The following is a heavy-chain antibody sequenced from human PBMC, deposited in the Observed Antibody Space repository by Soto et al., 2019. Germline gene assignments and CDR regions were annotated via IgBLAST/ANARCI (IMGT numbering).Heavy chain of an antibody. V-gene: IGHV1-18*01. CDR1: GYTFTSYG. D-gene: IGHD1-20*01. Sequence: QVRLVQSGAEVKKPGASVKVSCKASGYTFTSYGISWVRQAPGQGLEWMGWISAYNGNTNYAQKLQGRVTMTTDTSTSTAYMELRSLRSDDTAVYYCARRSLTGTTVYYYYYGMDVWGQGTTVTVSS. CDR3: ARRSLTGTTVYYYYYGMDV. CDR2: ISAYNGNT. J-gene: IGHJ6*02.